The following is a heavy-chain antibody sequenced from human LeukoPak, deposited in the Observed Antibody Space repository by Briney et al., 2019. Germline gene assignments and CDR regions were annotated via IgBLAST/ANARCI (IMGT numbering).Heavy chain of an antibody. CDR3: ARASPMIDY. D-gene: IGHD3-22*01. J-gene: IGHJ4*02. CDR1: GFSLSGYW. V-gene: IGHV3-74*01. CDR2: MNSDGSIT. Sequence: GGSLRLSCAASGFSLSGYWMNWVRQAPGKGLVWVSRMNSDGSITDYADSVKGRFTNSRDTASNTLYLPMDSLRAEDTAVYYCARASPMIDYWGQGTLVTVSS.